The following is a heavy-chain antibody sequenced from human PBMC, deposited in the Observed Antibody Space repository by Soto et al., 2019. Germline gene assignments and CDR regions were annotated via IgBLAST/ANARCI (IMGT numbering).Heavy chain of an antibody. V-gene: IGHV1-2*04. Sequence: ASVKVSCKASGYTFTGYYMHWVRQAPGKGLEWMGWINPNSGGTNYAQKFQGWVTMTRDTSISTAYMELSRLRSDDTAVYYCARGPVTLAVAGTIDYWGQGTLVTVSS. CDR3: ARGPVTLAVAGTIDY. D-gene: IGHD6-19*01. CDR1: GYTFTGYY. J-gene: IGHJ4*02. CDR2: INPNSGGT.